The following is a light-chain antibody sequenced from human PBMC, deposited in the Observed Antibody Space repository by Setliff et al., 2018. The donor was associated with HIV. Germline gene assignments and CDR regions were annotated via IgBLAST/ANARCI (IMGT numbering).Light chain of an antibody. CDR2: EVS. V-gene: IGLV2-8*01. CDR1: SSDVGGYNY. CDR3: SSYAGSNNVV. Sequence: QSVLAQPPSASGSPGQSVTISCTGTSSDVGGYNYVSWYQRHPGKAPKLMIYEVSKRPSGVPDRFSGSKSGNTASLTVSGLQAEDEADYYCSSYAGSNNVVFGGGTKGTVL. J-gene: IGLJ2*01.